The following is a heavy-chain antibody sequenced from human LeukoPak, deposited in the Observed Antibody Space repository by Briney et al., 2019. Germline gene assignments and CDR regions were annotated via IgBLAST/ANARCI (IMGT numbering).Heavy chain of an antibody. V-gene: IGHV1-69*13. Sequence: SVKVSCKASGGTFSSYAISWVRQAPGQGLEWMGGIIPIFGTANYAQKFQGRVTITADESTSTAYMELSSLRSEDTAVYYCARDPGGYCSSTSCLLYYWGQGTLVTVSS. CDR2: IIPIFGTA. J-gene: IGHJ4*02. D-gene: IGHD2-2*01. CDR3: ARDPGGYCSSTSCLLYY. CDR1: GGTFSSYA.